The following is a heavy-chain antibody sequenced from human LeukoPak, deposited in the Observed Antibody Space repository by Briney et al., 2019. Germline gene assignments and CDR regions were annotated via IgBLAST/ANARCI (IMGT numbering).Heavy chain of an antibody. CDR3: AKDPYHDYDSNYFDY. Sequence: GGSLRLSCVASGFTFSSYSMNWVRQAPGKGLEWVSSISSSSSYIYYADSVKGRFTISRDNSKNTLYLQVNSLRAEDTAVYYCAKDPYHDYDSNYFDYWGQGTLVTVSS. CDR1: GFTFSSYS. V-gene: IGHV3-21*01. CDR2: ISSSSSYI. D-gene: IGHD4-17*01. J-gene: IGHJ4*02.